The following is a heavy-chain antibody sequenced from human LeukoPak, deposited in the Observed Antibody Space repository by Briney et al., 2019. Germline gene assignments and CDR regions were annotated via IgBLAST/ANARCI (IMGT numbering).Heavy chain of an antibody. CDR3: ARGGYYDSSGYFDY. CDR2: INPNSGGT. D-gene: IGHD3-22*01. V-gene: IGHV1-2*02. Sequence: GASVKVSCKASGYTFTGYYVHWVRQAPGQGLEWMGWINPNSGGTNYAQKFQGRVTMTRDTSISTAYMELSRLRSDDTAVYYCARGGYYDSSGYFDYWGQGTLVTVSS. J-gene: IGHJ4*02. CDR1: GYTFTGYY.